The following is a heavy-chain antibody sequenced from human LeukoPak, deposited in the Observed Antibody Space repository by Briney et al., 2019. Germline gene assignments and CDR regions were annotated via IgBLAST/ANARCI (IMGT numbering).Heavy chain of an antibody. J-gene: IGHJ4*02. CDR2: FDPEDGET. Sequence: ASVKVSCKTSGYTFTGYYMHWVRQAPGKGLEWMGGFDPEDGETIYAQKFQGRVTMTEDTSTDTAYMELSSLRSEDTAVYYCATAIPQLRYFDWLLYWGQGTLVTVSS. D-gene: IGHD3-9*01. V-gene: IGHV1-24*01. CDR1: GYTFTGYY. CDR3: ATAIPQLRYFDWLLY.